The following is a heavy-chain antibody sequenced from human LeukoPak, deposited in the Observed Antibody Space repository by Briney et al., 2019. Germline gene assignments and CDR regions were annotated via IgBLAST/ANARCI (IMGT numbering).Heavy chain of an antibody. J-gene: IGHJ4*02. CDR3: AKDKPTGGSYYFDY. CDR2: ISWNSGSI. D-gene: IGHD1-26*01. CDR1: GFTFDDYA. Sequence: GGSLRLSCAASGFTFDDYAMHWVRQAPGKGLEWVSGISWNSGSIGYADSVKGRFTISRDNAKNSLYLQMNSLRAEGTALYYCAKDKPTGGSYYFDYWGQGTLVTVSS. V-gene: IGHV3-9*01.